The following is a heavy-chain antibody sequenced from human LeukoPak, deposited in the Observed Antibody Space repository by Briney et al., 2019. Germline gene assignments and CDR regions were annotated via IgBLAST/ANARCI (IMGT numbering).Heavy chain of an antibody. Sequence: GGSLRLSCEASGFTVSSNFLNWVRQAPGKGLEWVSYISSSSSTIYYADSVKGRFTISRDNAKNSLYLQMNSLRAEDTAVYYCARSSRELGGYAPWELMPPFDYWGQGTLVTVSS. V-gene: IGHV3-48*01. CDR3: ARSSRELGGYAPWELMPPFDY. J-gene: IGHJ4*02. D-gene: IGHD1-7*01. CDR1: GFTVSSNF. CDR2: ISSSSSTI.